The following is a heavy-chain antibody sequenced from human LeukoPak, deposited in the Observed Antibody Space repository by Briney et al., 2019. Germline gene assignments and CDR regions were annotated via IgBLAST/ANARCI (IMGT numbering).Heavy chain of an antibody. CDR2: IIPILGIA. CDR3: ARDPVDTKTPYYFDY. J-gene: IGHJ4*02. D-gene: IGHD5-18*01. CDR1: GGTSSSYT. V-gene: IGHV1-69*04. Sequence: SVKVSCKASGGTSSSYTIRWVRQAPGQGLEWMGRIIPILGIANYAQKFQGRVTITADKSTSTAYMELSSLRSEDTAVYYCARDPVDTKTPYYFDYWGQGTLVTVSS.